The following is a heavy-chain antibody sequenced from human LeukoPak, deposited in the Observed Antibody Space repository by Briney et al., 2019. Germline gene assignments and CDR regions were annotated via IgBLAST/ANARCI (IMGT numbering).Heavy chain of an antibody. V-gene: IGHV3-21*01. Sequence: SLKVSCKASGGTFSSYAISWVRQAPGKGLEWVSSISSSSSYIYYADSVKGRFTISRDNAKNSLYLQMNSLRAEDTAVYYCARCPSSSYWYFDLWGRGTLVTVSS. J-gene: IGHJ2*01. D-gene: IGHD6-13*01. CDR2: ISSSSSYI. CDR3: ARCPSSSYWYFDL. CDR1: GGTFSSYA.